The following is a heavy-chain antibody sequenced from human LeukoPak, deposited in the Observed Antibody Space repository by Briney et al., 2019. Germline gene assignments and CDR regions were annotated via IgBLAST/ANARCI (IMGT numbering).Heavy chain of an antibody. V-gene: IGHV4-61*01. CDR3: AREYSGYDGTQFDY. CDR1: GGSVISGSHY. CDR2: IYYSGST. Sequence: SETLSLTCTVSGGSVISGSHYWSWIRQPPGKGLEWIGYIYYSGSTNYNPSLKSRVTMSVDTSKNQFSLKLRSVTAADTAVYYCAREYSGYDGTQFDYWGQGPLVTVSS. D-gene: IGHD5-12*01. J-gene: IGHJ4*02.